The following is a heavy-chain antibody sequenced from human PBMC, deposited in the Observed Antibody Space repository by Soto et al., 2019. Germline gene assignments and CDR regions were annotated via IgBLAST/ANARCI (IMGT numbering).Heavy chain of an antibody. CDR1: GFTVSSNY. V-gene: IGHV3-53*01. D-gene: IGHD3-22*01. Sequence: LRLSCAASGFTVSSNYMSWVRQAPGKGLEWVSVIYSGGSTYYADSVKGRFTTSRDNSKNTLYLQMNGLRAEDTAVYYCARSSSGYYYVGPYYFDYWGQGTLVTVSS. J-gene: IGHJ4*02. CDR2: IYSGGST. CDR3: ARSSSGYYYVGPYYFDY.